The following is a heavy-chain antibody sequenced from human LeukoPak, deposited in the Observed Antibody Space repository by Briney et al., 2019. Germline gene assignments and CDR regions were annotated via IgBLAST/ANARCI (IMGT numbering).Heavy chain of an antibody. V-gene: IGHV4-34*01. CDR3: ARDERQVDTAMVAETASWVDP. CDR1: GGSVSGYH. J-gene: IGHJ5*02. D-gene: IGHD5-18*01. CDR2: INHSGST. Sequence: PSETLSLTWAVDGGSVSGYHWSWIRQPPGKGLEWIGEINHSGSTNYNPSLKSRVTISVDTSKNQFSLKLSSVTAADTAVYYCARDERQVDTAMVAETASWVDPWGQGTLVTVSS.